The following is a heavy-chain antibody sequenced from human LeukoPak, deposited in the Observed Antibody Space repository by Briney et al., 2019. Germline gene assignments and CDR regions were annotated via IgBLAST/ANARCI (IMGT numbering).Heavy chain of an antibody. CDR3: ARDSWVLGSTVGFDP. J-gene: IGHJ5*02. D-gene: IGHD4-11*01. CDR1: GHTFTSYG. CDR2: ISAYNGNT. Sequence: ASVKVSCKASGHTFTSYGISWVRQAPGQGLEWMGWISAYNGNTNYAQKLQGRVTMTTDTSTSTAYMELRSLRSDDTAVYYCARDSWVLGSTVGFDPWGQGTLVTVSS. V-gene: IGHV1-18*01.